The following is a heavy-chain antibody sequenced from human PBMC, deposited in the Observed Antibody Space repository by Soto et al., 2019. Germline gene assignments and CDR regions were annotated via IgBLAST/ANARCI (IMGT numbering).Heavy chain of an antibody. D-gene: IGHD6-6*01. CDR1: GDSVSSNSAA. V-gene: IGHV6-1*01. Sequence: PSQTLSLTHAIYGDSVSSNSAAWNWIRQSPLRGLEWLGRTCYRSKWYNDYAVSVKSRITINPDTSKNQFSLQLNSVTPEDTAVYYCARIKGDIAARPFDYWGQGTLVTVSS. CDR3: ARIKGDIAARPFDY. CDR2: TCYRSKWYN. J-gene: IGHJ4*02.